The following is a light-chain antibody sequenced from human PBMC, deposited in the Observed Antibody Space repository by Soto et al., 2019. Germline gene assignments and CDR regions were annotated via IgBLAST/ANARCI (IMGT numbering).Light chain of an antibody. CDR2: DAS. CDR3: QRFSDYQFT. J-gene: IGKJ3*01. V-gene: IGKV1D-13*01. CDR1: QDISDA. Sequence: QLTQSPSSLSASVGDRVTITCRASQDISDALAWYQQRPGKAPNLLIYDASSLQGAVPSRFSGGGSGTDFTLTISSLQPEDSATYYCQRFSDYQFTFGPGTKVVIK.